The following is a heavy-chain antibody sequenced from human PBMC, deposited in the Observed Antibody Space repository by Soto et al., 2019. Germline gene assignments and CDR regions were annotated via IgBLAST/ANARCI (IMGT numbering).Heavy chain of an antibody. V-gene: IGHV3-23*01. CDR1: GFTFSSYA. CDR2: ISGSGGST. CDR3: AKVYYGSPGTTVTVNGMDV. D-gene: IGHD4-17*01. Sequence: EVQLLESGGGLVQPGGSLRLSCAASGFTFSSYAMSWVRQAPGKGLEWVSAISGSGGSTYYADSVKGRFTISRDNSKNTLYLQMNSLRAEYTAVYSCAKVYYGSPGTTVTVNGMDVWGQGTTVTFSS. J-gene: IGHJ6*02.